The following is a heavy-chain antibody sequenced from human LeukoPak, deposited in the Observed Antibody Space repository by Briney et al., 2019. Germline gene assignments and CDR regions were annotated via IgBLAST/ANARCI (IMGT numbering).Heavy chain of an antibody. CDR3: ARSPLFFDY. J-gene: IGHJ4*02. Sequence: PSETLSLTCTVSGGPISTYYWSWFRQFPGKGLEWIGYFGDSGSTDYNPSLKSRVTISVDTSKNQFSLKLSSVTPADTAVYYCARSPLFFDYWGQGTLVTVSS. CDR2: FGDSGST. V-gene: IGHV4-59*01. CDR1: GGPISTYY.